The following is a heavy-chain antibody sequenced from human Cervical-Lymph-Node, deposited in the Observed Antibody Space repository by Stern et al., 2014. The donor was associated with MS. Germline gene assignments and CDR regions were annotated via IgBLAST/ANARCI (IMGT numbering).Heavy chain of an antibody. J-gene: IGHJ4*02. V-gene: IGHV4-61*02. CDR1: GDSISSGNYY. CDR3: ATQGRALAPD. Sequence: QLQLQESGPGLVKPSQTLSLTCTVSGDSISSGNYYWSWIRQPAGKGLEWIGRIYSSGTTYYNPSLRSRVTLSIDTSNNHFSRKRSSVTATDTAVYYCATQGRALAPDWGQGTLVTVSS. CDR2: IYSSGTT.